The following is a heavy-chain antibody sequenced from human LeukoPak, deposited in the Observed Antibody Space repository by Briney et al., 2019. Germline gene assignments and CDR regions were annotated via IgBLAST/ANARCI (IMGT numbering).Heavy chain of an antibody. CDR1: GYTLTELS. J-gene: IGHJ6*02. D-gene: IGHD1-20*01. CDR2: FDPEDGET. CDR3: ATDYNWNDPDYYYYYGMDV. Sequence: ASVKVSCKVSGYTLTELSMHWVRQAPGKGLEWMGGFDPEDGETIYAQKFQGRVTMTEDTSTDTAYMELSSLRSEDTAVYYCATDYNWNDPDYYYYYGMDVWGQGTTVTVSS. V-gene: IGHV1-24*01.